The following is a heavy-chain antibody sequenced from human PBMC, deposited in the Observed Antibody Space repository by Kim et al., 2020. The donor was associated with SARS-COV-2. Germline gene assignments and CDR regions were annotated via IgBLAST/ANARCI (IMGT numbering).Heavy chain of an antibody. D-gene: IGHD2-2*01. J-gene: IGHJ3*02. CDR3: AAVYCSSTSCFDAFDI. Sequence: KFQERVTIPRDMSTSTAYMELSSLRSEDTAVYYCAAVYCSSTSCFDAFDIWGQGTMVTVSS. V-gene: IGHV1-58*01.